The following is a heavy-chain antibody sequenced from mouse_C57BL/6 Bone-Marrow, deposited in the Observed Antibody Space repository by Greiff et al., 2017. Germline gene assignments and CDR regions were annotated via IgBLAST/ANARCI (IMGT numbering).Heavy chain of an antibody. CDR2: IDPENGDT. CDR1: GFNIKDDY. V-gene: IGHV14-4*01. D-gene: IGHD1-1*02. CDR3: TLLWW. J-gene: IGHJ3*01. Sequence: VHVKQSGAELVRPGASVKLSCTASGFNIKDDYMHWVKQRPEQGLEWIGWIDPENGDTEYASKVQGKATITADTSSNTAYLQLSSLTSEDTAVYYCTLLWWGGQGTLVTVSA.